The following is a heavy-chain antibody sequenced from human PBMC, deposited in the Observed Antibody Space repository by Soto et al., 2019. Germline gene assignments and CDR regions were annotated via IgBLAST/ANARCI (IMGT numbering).Heavy chain of an antibody. J-gene: IGHJ5*02. V-gene: IGHV4-34*01. CDR2: INHSGST. CDR1: GGSFSCYD. CDR3: ARGLPYYYDSSGYRKVNWFDP. D-gene: IGHD3-22*01. Sequence: SETLCLTCGVYGGSFSCYDWSWIRQPPGKGLEWIGEINHSGSTNYNPSLKSRVTISVDTSKNQFSLKLSSVTAADTAVYYCARGLPYYYDSSGYRKVNWFDPWGQGTLVTVSS.